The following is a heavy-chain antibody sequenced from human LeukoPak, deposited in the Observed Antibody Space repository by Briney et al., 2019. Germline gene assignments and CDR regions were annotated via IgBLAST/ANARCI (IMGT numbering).Heavy chain of an antibody. CDR1: VYTFTSYG. J-gene: IGHJ5*02. CDR3: ARVDGQGSYLWFGVLFYWFDP. V-gene: IGHV1-18*01. CDR2: ISAYNGNT. Sequence: GASVNVSCKASVYTFTSYGISWVRQAPGQRLEGMGWISAYNGNTDYAQKLQDRVTMTTDTSTSTGYIALRSLRSDDTAVKYCARVDGQGSYLWFGVLFYWFDPWGQGTLVTVSS. D-gene: IGHD3-10*01.